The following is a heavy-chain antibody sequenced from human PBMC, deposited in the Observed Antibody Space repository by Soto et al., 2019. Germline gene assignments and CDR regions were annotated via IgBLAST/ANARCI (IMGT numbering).Heavy chain of an antibody. J-gene: IGHJ4*02. CDR2: ISGSGGST. CDR1: GFTFSSYA. V-gene: IGHV3-23*01. D-gene: IGHD3-22*01. CDR3: AKDLQYYDSSGYRSEEG. Sequence: GGSLRLSCAASGFTFSSYAMSWVRQAPGKGLEWVSAISGSGGSTYYADSVKGRFTISRDNSKNTLYLQMNSLRAEDTAVYYCAKDLQYYDSSGYRSEEGWGQGTLVTVSS.